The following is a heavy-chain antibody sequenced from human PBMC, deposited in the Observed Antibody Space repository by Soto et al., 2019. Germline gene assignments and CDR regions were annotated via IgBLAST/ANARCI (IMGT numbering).Heavy chain of an antibody. D-gene: IGHD5-18*01. CDR2: LYHSRCP. J-gene: IGHJ6*02. CDR1: GGSITSYC. V-gene: IGHV4-59*01. Sequence: SAPLSLPRTFSGGSITSYCWSWIRHPPGNGLEWVGNLYHSRCPNYNPSPKSRVTISVDTSKNPFSLKLSAVTAADTGVYYCARGSYVDTGYYGMDVWGEGTRVAVS. CDR3: ARGSYVDTGYYGMDV.